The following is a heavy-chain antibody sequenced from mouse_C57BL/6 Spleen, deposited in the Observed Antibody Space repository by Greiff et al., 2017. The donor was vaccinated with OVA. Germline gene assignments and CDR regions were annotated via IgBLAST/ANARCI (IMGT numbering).Heavy chain of an antibody. V-gene: IGHV1-82*01. CDR2: IYPGDGDT. Sequence: QVQLKESGPELVKPGASVKISCKASGYAFSSSWMNWVKQRPGKGLEWIGRIYPGDGDTNYNGKFKGKATLTADKSSSTAYMQLSSLTSEDSAVYFCARKDSSGPWFAYWGQGTLVTVSA. D-gene: IGHD3-2*02. J-gene: IGHJ3*01. CDR3: ARKDSSGPWFAY. CDR1: GYAFSSSW.